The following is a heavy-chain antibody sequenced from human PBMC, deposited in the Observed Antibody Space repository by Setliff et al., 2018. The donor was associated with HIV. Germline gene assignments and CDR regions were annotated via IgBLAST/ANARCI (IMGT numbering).Heavy chain of an antibody. D-gene: IGHD2-2*01. Sequence: TSETLSLTCAVYGGPLSGHYWSWIRQSPGQGLEWIGETSHSGKTNYNPSLKSRVTISVDTSKNQFSLKLTSVTAADTAVYYCVTSSSWSSRLNFWGPGMLVTVSS. CDR2: TSHSGKT. CDR1: GGPLSGHY. CDR3: VTSSSWSSRLNF. V-gene: IGHV4-34*01. J-gene: IGHJ4*02.